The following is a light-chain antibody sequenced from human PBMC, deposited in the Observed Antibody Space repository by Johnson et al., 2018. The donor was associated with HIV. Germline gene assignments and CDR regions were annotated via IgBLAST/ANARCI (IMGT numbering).Light chain of an antibody. CDR2: ENN. J-gene: IGLJ1*01. Sequence: QSVLTQPPSVSAAPGQKVPISCSGSNSNIGNNYVSWYQQLPGTAPKLLIYENNQRSSGIPDRFSGSKSATSATLGITGLQTGDEADYYCGTWDSSLSAFVFGTGTKFTVL. CDR1: NSNIGNNY. CDR3: GTWDSSLSAFV. V-gene: IGLV1-51*02.